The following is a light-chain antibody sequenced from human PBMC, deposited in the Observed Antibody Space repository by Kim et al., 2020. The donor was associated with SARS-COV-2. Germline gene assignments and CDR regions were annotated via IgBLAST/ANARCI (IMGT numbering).Light chain of an antibody. CDR1: QSISSY. J-gene: IGKJ4*01. CDR3: QQSYSTLLT. Sequence: ASVGDRVTITCRASQSISSYLNWYQQKPGKAPKLLIYAASSLQSGVPSRFSGSVSGTDFTLTISSLQPEDFATYYCQQSYSTLLTFGGGTKVDIK. CDR2: AAS. V-gene: IGKV1-39*01.